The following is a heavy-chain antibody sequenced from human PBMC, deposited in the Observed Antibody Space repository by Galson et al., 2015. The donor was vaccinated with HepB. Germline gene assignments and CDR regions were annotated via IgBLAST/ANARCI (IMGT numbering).Heavy chain of an antibody. V-gene: IGHV7-4-1*02. CDR2: INTNTGNP. J-gene: IGHJ5*02. CDR1: GYTFTSYA. CDR3: ARVADYYDSSGYSQWFDP. D-gene: IGHD3-22*01. Sequence: SVKVSCKASGYTFTSYAMNWVRQAPGQGLEWMGWINTNTGNPTYAQGFTGRFVFSLDTSVSSGYLQISSLKAEDTAVYYFARVADYYDSSGYSQWFDPWGQGTLVTVSS.